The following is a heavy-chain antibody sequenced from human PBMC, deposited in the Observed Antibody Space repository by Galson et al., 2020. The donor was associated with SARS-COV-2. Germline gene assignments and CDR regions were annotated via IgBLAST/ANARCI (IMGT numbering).Heavy chain of an antibody. V-gene: IGHV6-1*01. CDR2: TYYRDKWYY. CDR3: ARYEISPTTTTGGLDV. CDR1: GDSVSSHGAA. Sequence: ASETLSLTCAISGDSVSSHGAAWNWIRQSPSRGLEWLGRTYYRDKWYYDSALPVNSRIIVKPDTSKNQFSLQLHSVTPEDTAVYYCARYEISPTTTTGGLDVWGHGTTVSVTS. J-gene: IGHJ6*02. D-gene: IGHD4-17*01.